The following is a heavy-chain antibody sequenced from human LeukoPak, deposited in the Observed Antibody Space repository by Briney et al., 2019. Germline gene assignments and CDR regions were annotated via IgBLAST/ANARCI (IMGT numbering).Heavy chain of an antibody. V-gene: IGHV1-2*02. CDR2: INPNSGGT. Sequence: GASVKVSCKASGYTFTGYYMHWVRQAPGQGLEWMGWINPNSGGTNYAQKFQGRVTMTRDTSISTAYMELSRLRSDDTAVYYCARVLETYYYDMGTMDYWGQGTLVTVSS. D-gene: IGHD3-22*01. J-gene: IGHJ4*02. CDR3: ARVLETYYYDMGTMDY. CDR1: GYTFTGYY.